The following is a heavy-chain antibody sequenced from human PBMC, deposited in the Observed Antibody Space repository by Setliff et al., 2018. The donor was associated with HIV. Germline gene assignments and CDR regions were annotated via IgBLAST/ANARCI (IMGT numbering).Heavy chain of an antibody. V-gene: IGHV1-2*02. CDR1: GYTFTGYY. J-gene: IGHJ4*02. CDR2: IYPNSGDT. Sequence: ASVKVSCKASGYTFTGYYIHWVRQAPGQGLEWMGWIYPNSGDTKYAQKFQGRVTMTRDTSISTAYMELSWLSSDDTAVYYCARDRPGDGGNYQIDYWGQGTLVTAPQ. CDR3: ARDRPGDGGNYQIDY. D-gene: IGHD4-4*01.